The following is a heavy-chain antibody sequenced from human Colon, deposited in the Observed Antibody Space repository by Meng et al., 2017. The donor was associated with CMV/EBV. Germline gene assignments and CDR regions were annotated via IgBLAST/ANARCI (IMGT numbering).Heavy chain of an antibody. CDR1: GFTFSAYA. CDR2: ISGNRGRS. V-gene: IGHV3-23*01. J-gene: IGHJ6*02. D-gene: IGHD4-23*01. CDR3: AKDKSEDYGGDPVPWYSKGLDV. Sequence: GGSLRLSCAASGFTFSAYAMAWVRQVPGKGLQWVAAISGNRGRSYYADSVKGRFTVSRDNSKNILYLQMNNMGVEDAALYYCAKDKSEDYGGDPVPWYSKGLDVWGQGTTVTVSS.